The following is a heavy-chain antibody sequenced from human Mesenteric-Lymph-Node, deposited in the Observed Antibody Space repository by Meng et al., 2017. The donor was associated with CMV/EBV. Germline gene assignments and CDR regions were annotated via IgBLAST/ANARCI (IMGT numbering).Heavy chain of an antibody. J-gene: IGHJ5*01. Sequence: GGSLRLSCEASGFTFSSYWMSWVRQAPGKGLEWVANIKQDGSDRNYVDSVKGRFTISRDSAKNSLYLDLNSLRAEDTAVYYCARENPGLDSWGQGALVTVSS. CDR2: IKQDGSDR. CDR1: GFTFSSYW. CDR3: ARENPGLDS. V-gene: IGHV3-7*01.